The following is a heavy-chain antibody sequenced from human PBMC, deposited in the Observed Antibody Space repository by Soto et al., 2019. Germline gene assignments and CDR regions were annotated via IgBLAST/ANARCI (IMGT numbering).Heavy chain of an antibody. V-gene: IGHV4-39*07. Sequence: TSETLSLTCTVSGGSIGSGSYFWGWIRQPPGKGLEWIGCVSYRGSTYYNPSLQSRVTISVDTSKNQFSLQLSSVPAADTAVYYCASTGGYRFGATGVHPWGHGTLVTVSS. D-gene: IGHD5-18*01. CDR1: GGSIGSGSYF. J-gene: IGHJ5*02. CDR2: VSYRGST. CDR3: ASTGGYRFGATGVHP.